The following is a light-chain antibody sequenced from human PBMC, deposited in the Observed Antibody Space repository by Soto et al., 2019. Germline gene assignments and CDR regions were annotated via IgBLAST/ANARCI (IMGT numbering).Light chain of an antibody. J-gene: IGKJ1*01. Sequence: EIVMTHSPATLSVSPLERGTLXVTTSQSVSSNLAWYQQKPGQAPRLLIYGASTRATGIPARFSGSGSGTEVTLTISSLQSDDYAVYYCHQYNNWPPWTFGQGTKVDIK. CDR1: QSVSSN. V-gene: IGKV3-15*01. CDR3: HQYNNWPPWT. CDR2: GAS.